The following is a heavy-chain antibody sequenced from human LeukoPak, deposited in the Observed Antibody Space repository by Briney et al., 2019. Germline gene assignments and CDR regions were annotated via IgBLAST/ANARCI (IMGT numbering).Heavy chain of an antibody. CDR2: INPNSGDT. J-gene: IGHJ5*02. CDR3: ARDKLGLGELSLYDQ. Sequence: GASVKVSCKASGYTITGYYIHWVRQAPGQGLEWMGWINPNSGDTNYAQKFQGRVTMTRDTSINTAYMELSRLRSDDTAMYYCARDKLGLGELSLYDQWGQGTLVTVFS. CDR1: GYTITGYY. D-gene: IGHD3-16*02. V-gene: IGHV1-2*02.